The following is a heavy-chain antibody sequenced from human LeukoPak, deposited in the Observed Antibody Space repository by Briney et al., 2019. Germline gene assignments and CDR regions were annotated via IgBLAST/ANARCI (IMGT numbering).Heavy chain of an antibody. CDR3: ARDSREDYFDY. V-gene: IGHV7-4-1*02. Sequence: GASVKVSCKASRYTFTRYSMNWVRQAPGQGLEWMGWINTNTGNPTYAQGFTGRFVFSLDTSVSTAYLQISSLKAEDTAVYYCARDSREDYFDYWGQGTLVTVSS. D-gene: IGHD5-24*01. CDR1: RYTFTRYS. CDR2: INTNTGNP. J-gene: IGHJ4*02.